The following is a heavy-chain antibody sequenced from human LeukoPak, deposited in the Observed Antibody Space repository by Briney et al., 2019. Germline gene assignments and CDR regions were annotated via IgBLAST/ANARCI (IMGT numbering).Heavy chain of an antibody. D-gene: IGHD3-16*02. CDR1: GFTFSSYA. Sequence: GGCLRLSCAAAGFTFSSYAMSWVRQAPGKGLEWVSAISGSGGSTYYADSVKGRFTISRDNSKNTLYLQMNSLRAEDTAVYYCAKGHRKVWGSYRYFDYWGQGTLVTVSS. J-gene: IGHJ4*02. CDR2: ISGSGGST. V-gene: IGHV3-23*01. CDR3: AKGHRKVWGSYRYFDY.